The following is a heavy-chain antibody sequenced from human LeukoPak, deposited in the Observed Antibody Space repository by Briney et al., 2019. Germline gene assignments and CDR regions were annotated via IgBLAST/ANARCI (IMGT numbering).Heavy chain of an antibody. CDR1: GGSFSGYY. J-gene: IGHJ3*02. CDR3: ARDQGYSRAFDI. D-gene: IGHD2-21*01. CDR2: INHSGST. V-gene: IGHV4-34*01. Sequence: SETLSLTCAVYGGSFSGYYWSWIRQPPGKGLEWIGEINHSGSTNYNPSLKSRVTISVDTSKNQFSLKLSSVTAADTAVYYCARDQGYSRAFDIWGQGTMVTVSS.